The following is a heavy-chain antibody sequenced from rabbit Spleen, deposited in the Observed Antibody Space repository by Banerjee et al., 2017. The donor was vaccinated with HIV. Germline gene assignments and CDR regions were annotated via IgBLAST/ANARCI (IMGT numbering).Heavy chain of an antibody. CDR1: GVSFSSNYY. Sequence: QEQLEESGGDLVKPEGSLTLTCTASGVSFSSNYYMCWVRQAPGKGLEWIACIDAGSGGFTYFANWAKGRFTCSKTSSTTVTLQMTSLTVADTATYFCARDTGSSFSSYGMDLWGQGTLVTVS. CDR2: IDAGSGGFT. D-gene: IGHD8-1*01. J-gene: IGHJ6*01. CDR3: ARDTGSSFSSYGMDL. V-gene: IGHV1S45*01.